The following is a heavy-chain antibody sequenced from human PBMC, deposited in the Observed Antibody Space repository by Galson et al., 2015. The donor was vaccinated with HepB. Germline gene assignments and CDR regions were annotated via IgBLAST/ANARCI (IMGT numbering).Heavy chain of an antibody. D-gene: IGHD1-14*01. CDR1: GYTFTGYY. CDR2: INPSGGST. V-gene: IGHV1-46*01. CDR3: ARAPERWNYYYGMDV. J-gene: IGHJ6*02. Sequence: SVKVSCKASGYTFTGYYMHWVRQAPGQGLEWMGIINPSGGSTSYAQKFQGRVTMTRDTSTSTVYMELSSLRSEDTAVYYCARAPERWNYYYGMDVWGQGTTVTVSS.